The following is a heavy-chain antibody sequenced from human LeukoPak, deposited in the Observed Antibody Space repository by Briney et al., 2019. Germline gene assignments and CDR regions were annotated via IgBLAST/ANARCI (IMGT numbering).Heavy chain of an antibody. J-gene: IGHJ4*02. V-gene: IGHV3-30*03. CDR3: ASDYDSSGREAYYFDY. D-gene: IGHD3-22*01. CDR2: ISYDGSNK. Sequence: GGSLRLSCAASGFTFSSYGMHWVRQAPGKGLEWVVVISYDGSNKYYADSVKGRFTISRDNSKNMVYLQMNSLTAEDTAVYYYASDYDSSGREAYYFDYWGQGTLVLVSS. CDR1: GFTFSSYG.